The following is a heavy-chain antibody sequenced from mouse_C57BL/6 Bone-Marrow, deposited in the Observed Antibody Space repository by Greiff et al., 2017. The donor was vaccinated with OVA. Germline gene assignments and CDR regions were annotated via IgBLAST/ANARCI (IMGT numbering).Heavy chain of an antibody. D-gene: IGHD1-1*01. CDR1: GFNINDYY. J-gene: IGHJ3*01. V-gene: IGHV14-2*01. Sequence: VQLQQSGAELVKPGASVKLSCTASGFNINDYYMHWVKQRTEQGLEWIGRIDPEDGETKYAPKFQGQATTTADTSSNTAYLQLSSQTSEDTAVYYCARWDYYGSSCAYWGQGTLVTVSA. CDR2: IDPEDGET. CDR3: ARWDYYGSSCAY.